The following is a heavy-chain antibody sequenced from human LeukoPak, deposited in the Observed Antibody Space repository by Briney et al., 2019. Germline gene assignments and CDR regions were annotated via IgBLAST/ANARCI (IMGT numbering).Heavy chain of an antibody. CDR2: ISAYNGNT. CDR3: AREDSNPKYYYYYGMDV. D-gene: IGHD4-11*01. Sequence: ASVNVSCKASGYTFTSYGISWVRQAPGQGLEWMGWISAYNGNTNYAQKLQGRVTMTTDTSTSTAYMELRSLRSDDTAVYYCAREDSNPKYYYYYGMDVWGQGTTVTVSS. CDR1: GYTFTSYG. J-gene: IGHJ6*02. V-gene: IGHV1-18*01.